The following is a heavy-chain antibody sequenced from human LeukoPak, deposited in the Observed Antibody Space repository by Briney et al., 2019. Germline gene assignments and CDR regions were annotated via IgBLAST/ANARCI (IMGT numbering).Heavy chain of an antibody. J-gene: IGHJ6*02. Sequence: PGGSLRLSCAASGFTFSSYAMSWVRQAPGKGLEWVSAISGSGGSTYYADSVKGRFTISRDNSKNTLYLQMNSLRAEDTAVYYCAKVLRSSGYYYDSYYYYGMDVWGQGTTVTVSS. CDR3: AKVLRSSGYYYDSYYYYGMDV. V-gene: IGHV3-23*01. CDR1: GFTFSSYA. D-gene: IGHD3-22*01. CDR2: ISGSGGST.